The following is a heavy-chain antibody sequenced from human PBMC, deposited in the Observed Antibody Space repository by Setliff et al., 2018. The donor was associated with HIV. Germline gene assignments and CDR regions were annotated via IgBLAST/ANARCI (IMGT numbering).Heavy chain of an antibody. Sequence: SLRLSCAASGFTFSSYSMNWVRQAPGKGLEWVSYDGSNKYYADSVKGRFVISREKSKSTLYLQMNSLRAEDTAVYYCAKKTAAYTSGSWLHYWGQGTLVTVSS. CDR3: AKKTAAYTSGSWLHY. J-gene: IGHJ4*02. V-gene: IGHV3-30*18. D-gene: IGHD3-10*01. CDR1: GFTFSSYS. CDR2: YDGSNK.